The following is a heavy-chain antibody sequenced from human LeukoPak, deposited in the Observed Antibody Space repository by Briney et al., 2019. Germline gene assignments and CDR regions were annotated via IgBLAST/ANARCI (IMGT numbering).Heavy chain of an antibody. Sequence: GESLKISCKGSGYSFTSYWIGWVRQLPGKGLEWMGIIYPGDSDTRYSPSFQGQVTISADKSISTAYLQWSSLKASDTAMYYCARLGIRADDAFDIWGQGTMVTVSS. V-gene: IGHV5-51*01. CDR3: ARLGIRADDAFDI. CDR1: GYSFTSYW. CDR2: IYPGDSDT. D-gene: IGHD5-18*01. J-gene: IGHJ3*02.